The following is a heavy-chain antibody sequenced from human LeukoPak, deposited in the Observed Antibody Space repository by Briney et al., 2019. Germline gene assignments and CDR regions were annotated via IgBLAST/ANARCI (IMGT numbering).Heavy chain of an antibody. Sequence: KPSETLSLTCAVSGYSISSGYYWGWIRQPPGKGLEWIGSIYHSGSTYYNPSLKSRVTISVDTSKSQCALKLSSVTAADTAVYYCARLPGGIQLWGRSFDYWGQGTLVTVSS. CDR2: IYHSGST. CDR1: GYSISSGYY. CDR3: ARLPGGIQLWGRSFDY. V-gene: IGHV4-38-2*01. J-gene: IGHJ4*02. D-gene: IGHD5-18*01.